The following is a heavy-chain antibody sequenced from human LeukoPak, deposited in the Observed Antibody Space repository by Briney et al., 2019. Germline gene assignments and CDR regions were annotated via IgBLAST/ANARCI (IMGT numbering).Heavy chain of an antibody. Sequence: GGSLRLSCAASGITFSSYGMHWVRQAPGKGLEWVAVISYDGSNKYYADSVKGRFTISRDNSKNTLYLQMNSLRAEDTAVYSCAKDPSGYPREAYFDYWGQGTLVTVSS. D-gene: IGHD5-12*01. V-gene: IGHV3-30*18. CDR3: AKDPSGYPREAYFDY. J-gene: IGHJ4*02. CDR2: ISYDGSNK. CDR1: GITFSSYG.